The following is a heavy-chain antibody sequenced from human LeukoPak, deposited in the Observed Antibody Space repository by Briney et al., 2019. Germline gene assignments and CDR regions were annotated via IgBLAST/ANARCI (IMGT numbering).Heavy chain of an antibody. D-gene: IGHD1-26*01. V-gene: IGHV3-11*03. CDR2: VSSSSSYT. Sequence: GGSLRLSCAASGFTFSDYYMSWIRQAPGKGLEWVSYVSSSSSYTNYADSVKGRFTISRDNAKNSLYLQMNSLRAEDTAVYYCAGMGEWELLNWGQGTLVTVSS. J-gene: IGHJ4*02. CDR3: AGMGEWELLN. CDR1: GFTFSDYY.